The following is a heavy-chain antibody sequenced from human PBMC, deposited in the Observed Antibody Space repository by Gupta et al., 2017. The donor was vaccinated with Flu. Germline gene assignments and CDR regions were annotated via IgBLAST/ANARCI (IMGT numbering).Heavy chain of an antibody. V-gene: IGHV3-23*01. CDR1: GFTFSSYS. J-gene: IGHJ6*02. CDR2: ISGNSGST. CDR3: EKLSFRYGMDV. D-gene: IGHD2/OR15-2a*01. Sequence: EVQLLESGGGLVQPGGSLRLSCSASGFTFSSYSMSWVRQAPGKGLEWVSAISGNSGSTYYLDSVKGRFTISRDNSKKTLYLQMNSLRAEDTAVYYCEKLSFRYGMDVWGQGTTVTVSS.